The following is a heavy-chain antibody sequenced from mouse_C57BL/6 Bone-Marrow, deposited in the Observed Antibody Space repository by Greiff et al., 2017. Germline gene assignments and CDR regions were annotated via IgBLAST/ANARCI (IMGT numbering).Heavy chain of an antibody. CDR3: ARSGPLGRSFDY. CDR1: GYTFTSYW. V-gene: IGHV1-55*01. Sequence: VKLQQPGAELVKPGASVKMSCKASGYTFTSYWITWVKQRPGHGLEWIGDIYPTSGRTNYNEKFKSKAILTVDTSSNTAYMQLSSLTSEDSAVFYCARSGPLGRSFDYWGQGTTLTVSS. CDR2: IYPTSGRT. D-gene: IGHD4-1*01. J-gene: IGHJ2*01.